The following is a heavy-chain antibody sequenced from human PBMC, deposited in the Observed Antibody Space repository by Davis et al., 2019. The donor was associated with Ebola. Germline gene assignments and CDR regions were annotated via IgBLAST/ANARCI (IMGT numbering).Heavy chain of an antibody. CDR3: ARPMGGSRWYFDY. J-gene: IGHJ4*02. D-gene: IGHD2-15*01. CDR2: IDPSDSYT. CDR1: GYSFTSYW. V-gene: IGHV5-10-1*01. Sequence: GESLKISCKGSGYSFTSYWISWVRQMPGKGLEWMGRIDPSDSYTNYSPSFQGHVTISADKSISTAYLQWNSLKASDTAMYYCARPMGGSRWYFDYWGQGTLVTVSS.